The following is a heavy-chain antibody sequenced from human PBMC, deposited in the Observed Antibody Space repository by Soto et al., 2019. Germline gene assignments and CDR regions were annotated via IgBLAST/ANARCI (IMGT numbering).Heavy chain of an antibody. V-gene: IGHV3-74*01. D-gene: IGHD6-13*01. CDR1: GFTFSSYW. Sequence: GGSLRLSCAASGFTFSSYWMHWVRQAPGKGLVWVARIHDDGSITNYADSVKGRFTISRDNAKNTLYLQMNSLRAEDTAVYFFGREPAAAAGIGIDHWGQGILVTVSS. CDR3: GREPAAAAGIGIDH. CDR2: IHDDGSIT. J-gene: IGHJ4*02.